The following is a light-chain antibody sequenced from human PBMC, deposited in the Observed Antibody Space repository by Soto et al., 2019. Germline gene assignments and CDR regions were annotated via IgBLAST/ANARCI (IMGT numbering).Light chain of an antibody. CDR3: CSGTGRYTWV. V-gene: IGLV2-11*01. CDR2: ELT. Sequence: QSVLTQPRSVSGSPGQSVTISCTGPSSDVGDYKHVSWYQQKSGKAPKLMIYELTHRPPGVPDRFSGSMSGNMASLTISGLQVEDEADYSCCSGTGRYTWVFGGGTQLTVL. CDR1: SSDVGDYKH. J-gene: IGLJ3*02.